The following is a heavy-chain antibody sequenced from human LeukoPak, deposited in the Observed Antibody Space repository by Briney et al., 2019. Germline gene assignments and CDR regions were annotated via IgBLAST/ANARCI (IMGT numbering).Heavy chain of an antibody. Sequence: GGSLSLSCAASGFTFSSYAMSWVRQAPGKGLEWVSGISDSGANTYYADSVKGRFTISRDNSNNTLLLQMNSLRVEDTAVYYCAKATKYISGWYDWYFDLWGRGTLVTVSS. CDR1: GFTFSSYA. J-gene: IGHJ2*01. CDR3: AKATKYISGWYDWYFDL. CDR2: ISDSGANT. D-gene: IGHD6-19*01. V-gene: IGHV3-23*01.